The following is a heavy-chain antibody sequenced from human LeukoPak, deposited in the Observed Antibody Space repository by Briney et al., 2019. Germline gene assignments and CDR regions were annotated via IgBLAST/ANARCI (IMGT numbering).Heavy chain of an antibody. CDR1: AYNFPNYW. J-gene: IGHJ2*01. Sequence: ESLKISRKGPAYNFPNYWISWVRQMPGKGLEWMGRIDPSDSYPDYSPSFQGHVTLSVDKSINTAYLQWSGLKASDTATYYCARDQSGGSTFWYFDLWGRGTLVTVS. V-gene: IGHV5-10-1*01. CDR2: IDPSDSYP. D-gene: IGHD4-23*01. CDR3: ARDQSGGSTFWYFDL.